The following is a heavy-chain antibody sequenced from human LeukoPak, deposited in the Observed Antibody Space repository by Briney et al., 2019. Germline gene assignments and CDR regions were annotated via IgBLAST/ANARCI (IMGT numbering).Heavy chain of an antibody. Sequence: SETLSLTCAVYGGSFSGYYWSWIRQPPGKGLEWIGEINHSGSTNYNPSLKSRVTISVDTSKNQFPLKLSSVTAADTAVYYCARGLTKWDYWGQGTLVTVSS. V-gene: IGHV4-34*01. D-gene: IGHD2-8*01. CDR2: INHSGST. CDR1: GGSFSGYY. CDR3: ARGLTKWDY. J-gene: IGHJ4*02.